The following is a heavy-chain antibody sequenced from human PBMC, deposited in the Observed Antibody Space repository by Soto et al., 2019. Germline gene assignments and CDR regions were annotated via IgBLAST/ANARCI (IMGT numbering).Heavy chain of an antibody. Sequence: QVRLQESGPGLVKASQTLSLTCSVSGSYITSGDYHWAWLRQAPGKGLEWIGYISHSETTYNSPALKNRIIISSDFSMNQFSLRLNSVTAADTAVYFCAGFGVGDRDDKWGQGTLVTVSS. V-gene: IGHV4-30-4*01. CDR2: ISHSETT. J-gene: IGHJ4*02. D-gene: IGHD2-8*01. CDR1: GSYITSGDYH. CDR3: AGFGVGDRDDK.